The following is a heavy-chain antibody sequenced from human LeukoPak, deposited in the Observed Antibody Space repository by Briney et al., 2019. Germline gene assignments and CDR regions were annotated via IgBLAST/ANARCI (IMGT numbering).Heavy chain of an antibody. V-gene: IGHV1-2*06. D-gene: IGHD5-18*01. CDR3: ARPSYSSYGMDV. J-gene: IGHJ6*02. Sequence: KXXXXAXXXXFTXYYMHWVRQAPXQGXEWMGRINPNSGGTNYAQKFQGRVTMTRDTSISTAYMELSRLRSDDTAVYYCARPSYSSYGMDVWGQGTTVTVSS. CDR1: XXXFTXYY. CDR2: INPNSGGT.